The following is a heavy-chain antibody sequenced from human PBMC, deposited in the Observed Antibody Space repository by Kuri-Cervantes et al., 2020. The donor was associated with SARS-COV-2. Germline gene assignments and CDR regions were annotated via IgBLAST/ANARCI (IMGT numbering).Heavy chain of an antibody. CDR2: ISSSSSYI. V-gene: IGHV3-21*01. D-gene: IGHD3-9*01. J-gene: IGHJ6*02. CDR1: GIIFSRYS. Sequence: GASLKSSWAASGIIFSRYSMNWLRLAPRKGLEWVSPISSSSSYIYYADSVKGRFTISRDSAKNSLYLQMNSLTAEDTAVYYRARDATAGRLRYFDWFTSGPSNYDGMDVWGQGTTVTVSS. CDR3: ARDATAGRLRYFDWFTSGPSNYDGMDV.